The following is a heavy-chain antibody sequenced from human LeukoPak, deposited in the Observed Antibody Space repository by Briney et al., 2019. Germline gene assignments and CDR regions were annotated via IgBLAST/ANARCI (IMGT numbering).Heavy chain of an antibody. Sequence: SETLSLTCTVSGGSISSYYWSWIRQPAGKGLEWIGYINYSGSTNSNPSLKSRATISMDTSKYHFSLKLSSVTAADTAVYFCARDTRSYDSSGYYFFDFWGQGTLVTVSS. CDR1: GGSISSYY. CDR3: ARDTRSYDSSGYYFFDF. J-gene: IGHJ4*02. CDR2: INYSGST. D-gene: IGHD3-22*01. V-gene: IGHV4-59*01.